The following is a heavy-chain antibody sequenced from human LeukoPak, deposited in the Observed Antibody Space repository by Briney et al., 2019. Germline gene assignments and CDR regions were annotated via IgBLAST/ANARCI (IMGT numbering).Heavy chain of an antibody. CDR1: GFTFSSYA. D-gene: IGHD3-10*01. Sequence: GGSLRLSCAASGFTFSSYAMSWVRQAPGKGLEWVSAISGRGGSTYYADSVKGRFTISRDNSKNTLYLQMNSLRAEDTAVYYCAKVSDYYGSGSYDYWGQGTLVTVSS. CDR2: ISGRGGST. J-gene: IGHJ4*02. CDR3: AKVSDYYGSGSYDY. V-gene: IGHV3-23*01.